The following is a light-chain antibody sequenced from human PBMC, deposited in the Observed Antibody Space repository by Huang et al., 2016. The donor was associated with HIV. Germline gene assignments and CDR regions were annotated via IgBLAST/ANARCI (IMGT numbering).Light chain of an antibody. Sequence: IQMTQSPPSVSASVGDRVTITCRASQNIMKGLAWYQVKPGKVPKLLISATSSLQSGVPSRFSASGSGTDFTLTVNSLELEDFATHYCQQVDAFPLTFGGGTKVEI. CDR3: QQVDAFPLT. CDR1: QNIMKG. V-gene: IGKV1D-12*01. J-gene: IGKJ4*01. CDR2: ATS.